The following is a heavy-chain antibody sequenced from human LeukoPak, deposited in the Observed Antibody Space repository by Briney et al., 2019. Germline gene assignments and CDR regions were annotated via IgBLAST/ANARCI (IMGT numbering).Heavy chain of an antibody. CDR1: GFTFSSYA. V-gene: IGHV3-23*01. D-gene: IGHD6-13*01. J-gene: IGHJ4*02. Sequence: GGSLRLSCAASGFTFSSYAMSWVRQAPGKGLEWVSAISGSGGSTYYADSVKGRFTISRDNSKSTLYLQMNSLRAEDTAVYYCARDRESSSSWLLDYWGQGTLVTVSS. CDR2: ISGSGGST. CDR3: ARDRESSSSWLLDY.